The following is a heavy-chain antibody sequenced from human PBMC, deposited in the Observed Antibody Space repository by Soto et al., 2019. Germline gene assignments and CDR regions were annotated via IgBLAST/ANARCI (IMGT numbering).Heavy chain of an antibody. D-gene: IGHD2-2*01. J-gene: IGHJ6*02. CDR2: IKQDGSEK. Sequence: GGSLRLSCAASGFTFSSYWMSWVRQAPGKGLEWVANIKQDGSEKYYGDSVEGRFTISRDNAKNSLYLQMNSLRVEDTAVYYCARYPGSRGMDVWGQGTTVTVSS. CDR3: ARYPGSRGMDV. V-gene: IGHV3-7*01. CDR1: GFTFSSYW.